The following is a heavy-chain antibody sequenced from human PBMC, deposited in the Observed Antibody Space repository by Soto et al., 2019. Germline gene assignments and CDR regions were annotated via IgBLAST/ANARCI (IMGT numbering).Heavy chain of an antibody. D-gene: IGHD6-13*01. Sequence: SETLSLTCNVSGGSVSHSNYYWGWIRQPPGKGLEWIGSIYYSGRTFYNPSLKSRITVSVDTSKNQFSLRLSSVTAADTAVYYCARRIAAAGTTWDPWGQGTLVTVSS. V-gene: IGHV4-39*01. CDR3: ARRIAAAGTTWDP. CDR1: GGSVSHSNYY. CDR2: IYYSGRT. J-gene: IGHJ5*02.